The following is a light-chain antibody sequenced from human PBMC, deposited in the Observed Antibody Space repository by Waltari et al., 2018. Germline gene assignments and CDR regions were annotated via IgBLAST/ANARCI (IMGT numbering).Light chain of an antibody. CDR1: SSNIAVNT. V-gene: IGLV1-44*01. J-gene: IGLJ2*01. Sequence: QSVLTQPPSASGTPGQTVSISCSGGSSNIAVNTVNWTQQLPGMAPKLLINGNNQRPSGVPDRFSGSKSGTSASLAISGLQSEDEADYYCAAWDDSLYGRVFGGGTKLTVL. CDR2: GNN. CDR3: AAWDDSLYGRV.